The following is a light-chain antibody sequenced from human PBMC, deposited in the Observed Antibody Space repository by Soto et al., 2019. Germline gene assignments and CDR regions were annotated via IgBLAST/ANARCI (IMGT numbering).Light chain of an antibody. CDR1: QSVTSN. CDR3: QQYDIWPLT. CDR2: GIS. Sequence: EVVMTQSPATLSVSPGERATLSCRASQSVTSNYLAWYQQKPGQAPRLLIYGISSRATGVPDRFSGSGSGTDFTLTISSLQSEDFAVYYCQQYDIWPLTFGGGTKVDIK. J-gene: IGKJ4*01. V-gene: IGKV3D-15*01.